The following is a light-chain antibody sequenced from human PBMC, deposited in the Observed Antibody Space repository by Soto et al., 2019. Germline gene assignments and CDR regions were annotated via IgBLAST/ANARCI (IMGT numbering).Light chain of an antibody. J-gene: IGKJ2*01. V-gene: IGKV3-11*02. Sequence: EIVLTQSPATLSLSPGERATLSCRASQSVGSYLAWYQQKPGQAPRLLIYDASNRATGIPARFSGSGSGRDITLTISSLEPEDFAVYYCQQCRNWHPSYTFGPGTKLEIK. CDR3: QQCRNWHPSYT. CDR1: QSVGSY. CDR2: DAS.